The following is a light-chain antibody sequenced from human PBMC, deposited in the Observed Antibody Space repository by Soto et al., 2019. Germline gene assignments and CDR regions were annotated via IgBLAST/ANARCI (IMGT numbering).Light chain of an antibody. Sequence: EIVLTQSPDTLSLSPGERATLSCRASQSVRSERLAWYQQKRGQAPTLLIFDASSRASGTPARFSGSGSGTEFTLTISSLQSEDFAVYYCQQYNNWPPWTFGQGTKVDIK. CDR3: QQYNNWPPWT. CDR2: DAS. CDR1: QSVRSER. V-gene: IGKV3D-15*01. J-gene: IGKJ1*01.